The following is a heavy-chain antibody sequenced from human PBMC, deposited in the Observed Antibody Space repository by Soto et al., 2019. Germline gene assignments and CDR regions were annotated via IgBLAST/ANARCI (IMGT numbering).Heavy chain of an antibody. CDR2: INHSGST. Sequence: QVQLQQWGAGLLKPSETLSLTCAVYGGSFSGYYWSWIRQPPGKGLEWIGEINHSGSTNYNPSLKCRITXXVDTSKNPFSLKLSSVTAADTAVYYCARDYYDSSGRPTIDYWGQGTLVTVSS. D-gene: IGHD3-22*01. J-gene: IGHJ4*02. V-gene: IGHV4-34*01. CDR1: GGSFSGYY. CDR3: ARDYYDSSGRPTIDY.